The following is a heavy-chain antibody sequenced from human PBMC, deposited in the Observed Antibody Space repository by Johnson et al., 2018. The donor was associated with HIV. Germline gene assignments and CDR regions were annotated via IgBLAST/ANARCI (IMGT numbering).Heavy chain of an antibody. V-gene: IGHV3-30*04. Sequence: QVQLVESGGGVVQPGRSLRLSCAASGFTFSSYAMHWVRQAPGKGLEWVAVISYDGSNKYYADSVKGRFTISRDNSKNTLHLQMNSLRAEDTAVYYCAIDTSIAAARAFDIWGQVTMVTVSS. J-gene: IGHJ3*02. D-gene: IGHD6-6*01. CDR2: ISYDGSNK. CDR1: GFTFSSYA. CDR3: AIDTSIAAARAFDI.